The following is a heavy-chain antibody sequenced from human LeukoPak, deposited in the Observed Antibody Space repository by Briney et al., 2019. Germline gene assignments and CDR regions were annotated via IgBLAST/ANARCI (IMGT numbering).Heavy chain of an antibody. CDR3: ARTAGGNHVDTANGYGWNYFDY. CDR1: GGSISSYY. V-gene: IGHV4-59*01. J-gene: IGHJ4*02. D-gene: IGHD5-18*01. CDR2: IYYSGST. Sequence: PSETLSLTCTVSGGSISSYYWSWIRQPPGKGLEWIGYIYYSGSTNYNPSLKSRVTISVDTSKNQFSLKLSSVTAADTAVYYCARTAGGNHVDTANGYGWNYFDYWGQGTLVTVSS.